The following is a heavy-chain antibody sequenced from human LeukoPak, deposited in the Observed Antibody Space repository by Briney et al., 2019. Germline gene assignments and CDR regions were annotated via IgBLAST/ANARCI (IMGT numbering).Heavy chain of an antibody. Sequence: KPSATLSLTCAVCGGSFSGYYWSWSRQPPGKGVEWIGEINHSGSTNYNPSLKSRVTISVDTSKNKFSLKLSSVTAADTAVYYCAARQRRGYSYGPYYFDYWGQGTLVTVSS. CDR2: INHSGST. CDR1: GGSFSGYY. D-gene: IGHD5-18*01. CDR3: AARQRRGYSYGPYYFDY. V-gene: IGHV4-34*01. J-gene: IGHJ4*02.